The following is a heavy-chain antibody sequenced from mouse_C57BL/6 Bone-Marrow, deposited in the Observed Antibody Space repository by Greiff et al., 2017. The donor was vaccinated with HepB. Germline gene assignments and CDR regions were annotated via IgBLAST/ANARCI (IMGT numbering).Heavy chain of an antibody. CDR2: ISNLAYSI. Sequence: EVKLMESGGGLVQPGGSLKLSCAASGFTFSDYGMAWVRQAPRKGPEWVAFISNLAYSIYYADTVTGRFTISRENAKNTLYLEMSSLRSEDTAMYYCARGYGDWYFDVWGTGTTVTVSS. CDR1: GFTFSDYG. D-gene: IGHD2-14*01. V-gene: IGHV5-15*01. CDR3: ARGYGDWYFDV. J-gene: IGHJ1*03.